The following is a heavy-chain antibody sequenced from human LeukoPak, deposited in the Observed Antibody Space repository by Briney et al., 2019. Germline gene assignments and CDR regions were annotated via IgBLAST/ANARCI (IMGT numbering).Heavy chain of an antibody. Sequence: SETLSLTCAVYGGSFSGYYWSWTRQPPGKGLEWIGEINHSGSTNYNPSLKSRVTISVDTSKNQFSLKLSSVTAADTAVYYCAREDIVVVVAATRHAFDIWGQGTMVTVSS. J-gene: IGHJ3*02. CDR1: GGSFSGYY. D-gene: IGHD2-15*01. CDR3: AREDIVVVVAATRHAFDI. V-gene: IGHV4-34*01. CDR2: INHSGST.